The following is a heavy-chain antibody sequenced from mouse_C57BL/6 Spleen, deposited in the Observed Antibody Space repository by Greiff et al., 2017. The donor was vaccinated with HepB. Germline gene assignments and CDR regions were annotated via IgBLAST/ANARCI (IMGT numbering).Heavy chain of an antibody. CDR1: GFSLTSYG. CDR3: AKADDGPRYFDV. Sequence: QVQLKESGPGLVQPSQSLSLTCTVSGFSLTSYGVHWVRQSPGKGLEWLGVIWRGGSTDYNAAFIARLSIPKDNSKSQVFFKMNSLQADDTAICYCAKADDGPRYFDVWGTGTTVTVSS. V-gene: IGHV2-5*01. D-gene: IGHD2-3*01. CDR2: IWRGGST. J-gene: IGHJ1*03.